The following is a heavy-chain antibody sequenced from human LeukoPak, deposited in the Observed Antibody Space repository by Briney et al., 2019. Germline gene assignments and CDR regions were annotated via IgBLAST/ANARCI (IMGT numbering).Heavy chain of an antibody. J-gene: IGHJ2*01. D-gene: IGHD6-13*01. CDR2: IYYGGST. CDR3: AGSSTWPFWYFDL. CDR1: GGSVRSTSHY. V-gene: IGHV4-39*07. Sequence: PSETLSLTCTVSGGSVRSTSHYWGWIRQPPGKGLEWIGYIYYGGSTYYNPSLKGRVTMSVDTSKNQLSLKLSSVTAVDTAVYYCAGSSTWPFWYFDLWARGIPVTVSS.